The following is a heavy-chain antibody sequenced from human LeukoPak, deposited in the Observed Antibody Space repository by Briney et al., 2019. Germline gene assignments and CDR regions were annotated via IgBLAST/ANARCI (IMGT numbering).Heavy chain of an antibody. J-gene: IGHJ6*02. V-gene: IGHV1-18*01. D-gene: IGHD5-12*01. CDR3: ARDLFRSGYDFNAKAIHYYYGMDV. CDR1: GYTFTSYG. Sequence: GASVKVSCKASGYTFTSYGISWVRQAPGQGLEWMGWISAYNGNTNYAQKLQGRVTMTTDTSTSTAYMALRSLRSDDTAVYYCARDLFRSGYDFNAKAIHYYYGMDVWGQGTTVTVSS. CDR2: ISAYNGNT.